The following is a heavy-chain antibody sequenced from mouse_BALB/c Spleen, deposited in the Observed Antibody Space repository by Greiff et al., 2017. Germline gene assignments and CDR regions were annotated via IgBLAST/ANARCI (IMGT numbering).Heavy chain of an antibody. J-gene: IGHJ2*01. D-gene: IGHD2-4*01. CDR2: INPYNGAT. Sequence: VQLQLSGPELVKPGASVKISCKSSGYSFTGYYMHLVKQSHVKSLEWIGRINPYNGATSYNQHFKDKASLTVDKSSSTAYMELHSMTSEDSAVYYCAREDYEYDRVHYFDYWGQGTTLTVSA. CDR3: AREDYEYDRVHYFDY. V-gene: IGHV1-31*01. CDR1: GYSFTGYY.